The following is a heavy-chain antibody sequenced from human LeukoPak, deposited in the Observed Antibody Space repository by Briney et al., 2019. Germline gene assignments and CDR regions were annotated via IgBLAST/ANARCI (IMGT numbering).Heavy chain of an antibody. D-gene: IGHD3-10*01. CDR1: GFTFSDYY. J-gene: IGHJ4*02. Sequence: TGGSLRLSCAASGFTFSDYYMSWIRQAPGKGLEWVSYISSSGSTIYYADSVKGRFTISRDNAKNSPYLQMNSLRAEDTAVYYCARGEYYSAEGDYFDYWGQGTLVTVSS. CDR2: ISSSGSTI. V-gene: IGHV3-11*01. CDR3: ARGEYYSAEGDYFDY.